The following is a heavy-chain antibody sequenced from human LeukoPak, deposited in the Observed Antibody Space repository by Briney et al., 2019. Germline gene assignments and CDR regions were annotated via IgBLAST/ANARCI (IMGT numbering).Heavy chain of an antibody. CDR2: ITGNGGNT. Sequence: GGSLRLSCAASGLTFSNYAMSWVRQAPGRGLEWVSAITGNGGNTHYADSVKGRFTISRDNSKNTVYLQMNSLRAEDTAIYYCAKKGGDDYGSGTYLAFDYWGQETLVTVSS. D-gene: IGHD3-10*01. V-gene: IGHV3-23*01. CDR1: GLTFSNYA. J-gene: IGHJ4*02. CDR3: AKKGGDDYGSGTYLAFDY.